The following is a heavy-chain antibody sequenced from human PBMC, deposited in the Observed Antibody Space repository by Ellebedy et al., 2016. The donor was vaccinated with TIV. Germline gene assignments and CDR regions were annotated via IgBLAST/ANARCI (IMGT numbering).Heavy chain of an antibody. D-gene: IGHD4-23*01. CDR1: GGSISSYY. Sequence: MPSETLSLTCTVSGGSISSYYWSWIRQPPGKGLEWIGYIYYSGSTYYNPSLKSRVTISVDTSKNQFSLKLSSVTAADTAVYYCASGSGGADHGGNGGFDYWGQGTLVTVSS. CDR2: IYYSGST. J-gene: IGHJ4*02. V-gene: IGHV4-59*08. CDR3: ASGSGGADHGGNGGFDY.